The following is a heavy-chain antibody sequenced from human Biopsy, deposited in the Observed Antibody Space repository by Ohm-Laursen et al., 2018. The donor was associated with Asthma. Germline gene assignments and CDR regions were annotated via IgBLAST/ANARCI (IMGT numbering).Heavy chain of an antibody. CDR1: GYPFIGYH. J-gene: IGHJ4*02. D-gene: IGHD1-26*01. Sequence: ASVKVSCKASGYPFIGYHIHWMRQAPGQGLEWMGIINPSGGSTSYAQKFQGRVTMTRDTSTSTAYMELRSLRSDDTAVYYCARDGPVGAPSDYWGQGTLVTVSS. CDR2: INPSGGST. CDR3: ARDGPVGAPSDY. V-gene: IGHV1-46*01.